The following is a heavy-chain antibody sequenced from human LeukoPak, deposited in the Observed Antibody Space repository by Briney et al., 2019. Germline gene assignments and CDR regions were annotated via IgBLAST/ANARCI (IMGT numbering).Heavy chain of an antibody. CDR3: ARGPPPIEYSGYDSTSSVDY. J-gene: IGHJ4*02. D-gene: IGHD5-12*01. CDR1: GGTFSSYT. Sequence: GASVKVSCKASGGTFSSYTISWVRQAPGQGLEWMGRIIPILGIANYAQKFQGRVTITADKSTSTSYMELSSLRSEDTAVYYCARGPPPIEYSGYDSTSSVDYWGQGTLVTVSS. V-gene: IGHV1-69*02. CDR2: IIPILGIA.